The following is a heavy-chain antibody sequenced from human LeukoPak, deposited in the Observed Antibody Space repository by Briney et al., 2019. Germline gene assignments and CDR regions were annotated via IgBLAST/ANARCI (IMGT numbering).Heavy chain of an antibody. J-gene: IGHJ4*02. D-gene: IGHD1-26*01. CDR1: GFTFSSYA. V-gene: IGHV3-30*04. CDR3: ARDSWELPDH. CDR2: ISYDGSNK. Sequence: GGSLRLSCAASGFTFSSYAMHWVRQAPGKGLEWVAVISYDGSNKYYADSVKGRFTISRDNSKNTLYLQMNSLRAEDTAVYYCARDSWELPDHWGQGTLVTVSS.